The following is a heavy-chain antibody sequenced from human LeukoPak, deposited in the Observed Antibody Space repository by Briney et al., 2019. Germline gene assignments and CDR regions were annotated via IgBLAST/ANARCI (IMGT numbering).Heavy chain of an antibody. D-gene: IGHD3-10*01. CDR3: ARHGFDPVQNVAHWYFDL. V-gene: IGHV4-34*01. CDR1: GGSFSTYY. J-gene: IGHJ2*01. CDR2: ISYSGNT. Sequence: SATLSLTCAVYGGSFSTYYWTWIRQPPGKGLEWIAEISYSGNTNYNPSLKSRVTIGTSKNEISLNLTSVTAADTAVYCCARHGFDPVQNVAHWYFDLWGRGTLVTVSS.